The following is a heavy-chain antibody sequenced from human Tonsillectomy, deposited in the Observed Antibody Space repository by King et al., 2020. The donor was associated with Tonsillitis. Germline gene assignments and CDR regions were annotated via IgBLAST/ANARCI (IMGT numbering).Heavy chain of an antibody. J-gene: IGHJ6*02. CDR1: GFAFSSYW. V-gene: IGHV3-74*01. CDR3: ARGGDTAVVSPAMEDYFFGMDV. Sequence: VQLVESGGGLVQPGGSLRLSCAASGFAFSSYWMHWVRQAPGKGLVWVSRINTDGSSTNYADSVKGRFTISRDNAKNTVYLQMNSLRDEDTAVYFCARGGDTAVVSPAMEDYFFGMDVWGHGTTVSVSS. D-gene: IGHD2-2*01. CDR2: INTDGSST.